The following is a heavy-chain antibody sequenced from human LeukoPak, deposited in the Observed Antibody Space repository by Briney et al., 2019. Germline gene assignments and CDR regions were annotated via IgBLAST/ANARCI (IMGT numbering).Heavy chain of an antibody. Sequence: GGSLRLSCTASGFTFSTSWMHWVRQAPGKGLVWVSRINPDGSSTNYADSVKGRFTISRDNAKNSLYLQMNSLRAEDTAVYYCARDGFSPPDYYYGMDVWGQGTTVTVSS. D-gene: IGHD3-3*02. J-gene: IGHJ6*02. CDR1: GFTFSTSW. CDR3: ARDGFSPPDYYYGMDV. CDR2: INPDGSST. V-gene: IGHV3-74*01.